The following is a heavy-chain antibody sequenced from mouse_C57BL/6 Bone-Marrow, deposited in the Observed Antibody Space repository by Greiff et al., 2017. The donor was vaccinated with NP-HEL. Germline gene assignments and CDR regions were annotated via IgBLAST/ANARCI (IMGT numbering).Heavy chain of an antibody. J-gene: IGHJ1*03. CDR3: ARRDYYGSYWYFDV. Sequence: VQLQESGPELVKPGASVKISCKASGYTFTDYYINWVKQRPGQGLEWIGWIFPGSGSTYYNEKFKGKATLTVDKSSSTAYMLLSSLTSEDSAVYFCARRDYYGSYWYFDVWGTGTTVTVSS. CDR1: GYTFTDYY. CDR2: IFPGSGST. V-gene: IGHV1-75*01. D-gene: IGHD1-1*01.